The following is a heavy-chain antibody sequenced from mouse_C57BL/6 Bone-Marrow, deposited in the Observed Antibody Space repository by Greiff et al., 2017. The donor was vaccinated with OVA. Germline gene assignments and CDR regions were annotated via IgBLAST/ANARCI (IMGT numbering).Heavy chain of an antibody. CDR3: ARRNDYDPSFAY. V-gene: IGHV1-43*01. J-gene: IGHJ3*01. Sequence: VRLQQSGPELVKPGASVKISCKASGYSFTGYYMHWVKQSSEKSLEWIGEINPSTGGTSYNQKFKGKATLTVDKSSSTAYMQLKSLTSEDSAVYYCARRNDYDPSFAYWGQGTLVTVSA. CDR1: GYSFTGYY. D-gene: IGHD2-4*01. CDR2: INPSTGGT.